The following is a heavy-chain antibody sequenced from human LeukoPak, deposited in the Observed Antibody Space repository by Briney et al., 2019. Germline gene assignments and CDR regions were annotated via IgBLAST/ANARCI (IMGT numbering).Heavy chain of an antibody. V-gene: IGHV3-23*01. D-gene: IGHD2-2*01. CDR3: AKGPAYCSSTSCPGEY. Sequence: PGGSLRLSCAASGFTFSSYAMSWVRQAPGKGLEWVSAISGSGGSTYYADSVKGRFTISRDNSKNTLYLQMNTLRAEDTAVYYCAKGPAYCSSTSCPGEYWGQGTLVTVSS. CDR2: ISGSGGST. CDR1: GFTFSSYA. J-gene: IGHJ4*02.